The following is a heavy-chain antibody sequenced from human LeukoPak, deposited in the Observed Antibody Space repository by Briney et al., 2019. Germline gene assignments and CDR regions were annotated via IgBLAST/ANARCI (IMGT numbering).Heavy chain of an antibody. V-gene: IGHV3-23*01. D-gene: IGHD3-10*01. Sequence: GGSLRLSCAASGFNFGSYSMTWVRQAPGKGLEWVSVISADSATTFYADSVKGRFTISRGNAKNTVFLQMSSLRAEDTALYYCARKSASGNYPLDYWGQGTLVTVSS. CDR1: GFNFGSYS. CDR2: ISADSATT. J-gene: IGHJ4*02. CDR3: ARKSASGNYPLDY.